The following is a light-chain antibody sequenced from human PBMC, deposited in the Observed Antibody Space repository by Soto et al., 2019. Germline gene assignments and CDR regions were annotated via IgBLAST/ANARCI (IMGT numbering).Light chain of an antibody. V-gene: IGLV2-14*01. CDR3: SSYTSNSTHVV. Sequence: QSVLTQPASVSGSLGQSITISCTGTSSDVGGYNYVSWYQQHPGKAPKLMIYEVTNRPSGVSNRFSGSKSGNTASLTISGLQAEDEADYYCSSYTSNSTHVVFGGETKLTVL. J-gene: IGLJ2*01. CDR2: EVT. CDR1: SSDVGGYNY.